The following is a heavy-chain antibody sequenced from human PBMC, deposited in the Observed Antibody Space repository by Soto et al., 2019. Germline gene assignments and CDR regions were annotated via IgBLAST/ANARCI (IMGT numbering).Heavy chain of an antibody. D-gene: IGHD3-22*01. CDR1: GGSISSSSYY. V-gene: IGHV4-39*01. CDR2: IYYSGST. J-gene: IGHJ6*02. CDR3: ARHIDYYDSSGYRYYYYGMDV. Sequence: SETLSLTCTVSGGSISSSSYYWGWIRQPPGKGLEWIGSIYYSGSTYYNPSLKSRVTISVDTSKNQFSLKLSSVTAADTAVYYCARHIDYYDSSGYRYYYYGMDVWGQGTTVTVPS.